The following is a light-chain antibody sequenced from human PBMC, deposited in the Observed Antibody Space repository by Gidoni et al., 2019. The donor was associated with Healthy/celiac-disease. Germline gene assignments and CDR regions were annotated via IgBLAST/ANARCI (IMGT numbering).Light chain of an antibody. CDR2: EVS. CDR1: SSDVGGYNY. Sequence: QSVLTQPASVSGSPGQSLTISCPGTSSDVGGYNYVSWYQQNPGKAPKLMIYEVSNRPSGFSNRFSGSKSGNTASLTISGLQAEDEADYYCSSYTSSRYVFGTGTKVTVL. J-gene: IGLJ1*01. CDR3: SSYTSSRYV. V-gene: IGLV2-14*01.